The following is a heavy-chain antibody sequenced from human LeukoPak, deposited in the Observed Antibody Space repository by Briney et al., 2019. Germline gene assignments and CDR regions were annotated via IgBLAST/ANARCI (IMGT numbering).Heavy chain of an antibody. J-gene: IGHJ1*01. CDR2: ISSSGSTI. V-gene: IGHV3-11*01. CDR1: GFTFSDYY. D-gene: IGHD3-10*01. CDR3: ARAPRTMVRGAYDRGIFQH. Sequence: GGSLRLSCAASGFTFSDYYMSWIRQAPGKGLEWVSYISSSGSTIYYADSVKGRFTISRDNAKNSLYLQMNSLRAEDTAVYYCARAPRTMVRGAYDRGIFQHWGQGTLVTVSS.